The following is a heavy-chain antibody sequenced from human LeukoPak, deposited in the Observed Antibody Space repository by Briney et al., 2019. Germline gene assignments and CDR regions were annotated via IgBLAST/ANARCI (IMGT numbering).Heavy chain of an antibody. D-gene: IGHD3-10*01. V-gene: IGHV3-11*06. CDR1: GFTFSDYY. J-gene: IGHJ4*02. CDR2: ISSSSSYT. Sequence: GGSLRLSCAASGFTFSDYYMSWIRQAPGKGLEWVSYISSSSSYTNYADSVKGRFTISRDNAKNSLYLQMNSLRAEDTAVYYCARDSRMSYYYSSGSYYTARYFDYWGQGTLVTVSS. CDR3: ARDSRMSYYYSSGSYYTARYFDY.